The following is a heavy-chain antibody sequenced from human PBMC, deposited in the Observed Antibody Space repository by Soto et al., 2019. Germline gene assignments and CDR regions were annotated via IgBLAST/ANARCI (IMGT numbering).Heavy chain of an antibody. CDR1: GGSIINYY. J-gene: IGHJ5*02. V-gene: IGHV4-59*08. CDR3: ARDFDP. Sequence: ASETLSLTCTVSGGSIINYYWSWIRQPPGKGLEWIGYFYNSGSTNYNPSLASRVTISVDTSNNQVSLKLTSVTAADTAVYYCARDFDPWGQGTLVTVSS. CDR2: FYNSGST.